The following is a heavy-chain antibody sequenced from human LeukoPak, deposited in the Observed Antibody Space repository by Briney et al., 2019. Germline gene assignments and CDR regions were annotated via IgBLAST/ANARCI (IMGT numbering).Heavy chain of an antibody. V-gene: IGHV3-9*01. Sequence: ISLNIGSIGYADSVQGRFTISRDNAKTSLYLQMNSLRAEDTALYYCAKGAAAGKKNPFDYWGQXT. CDR2: ISLNIGSI. CDR3: AKGAAAGKKNPFDY. J-gene: IGHJ4*02. D-gene: IGHD6-13*01.